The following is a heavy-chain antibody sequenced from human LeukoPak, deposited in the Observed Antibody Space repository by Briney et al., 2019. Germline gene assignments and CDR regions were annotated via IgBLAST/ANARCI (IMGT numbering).Heavy chain of an antibody. CDR1: GFTFGSYG. J-gene: IGHJ4*02. CDR3: AKDMSGYYPYYFDY. Sequence: GGSLRLSCAASGFTFGSYGMHWVRQAPGKGLEWVAVIWYDGSNKYYADSVKGRFTISRDNSKNTLYLQMNSLRAEDTAVYYCAKDMSGYYPYYFDYWGQGTLVTVSS. CDR2: IWYDGSNK. V-gene: IGHV3-33*06. D-gene: IGHD3-22*01.